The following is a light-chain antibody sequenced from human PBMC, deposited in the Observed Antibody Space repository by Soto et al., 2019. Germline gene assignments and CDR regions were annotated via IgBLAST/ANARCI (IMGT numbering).Light chain of an antibody. CDR1: SSNIGSNY. J-gene: IGLJ1*01. CDR3: AAWDDSVYV. Sequence: QSVLTQPPSASGTPGQMVTISCSGSSSNIGSNYVYWYQQLPGTAPKLLIYRNNQRPSGVPDRFSGSKSGTSASLAISGLRSEDEADYYCAAWDDSVYVFGTGTKVTVL. V-gene: IGLV1-47*01. CDR2: RNN.